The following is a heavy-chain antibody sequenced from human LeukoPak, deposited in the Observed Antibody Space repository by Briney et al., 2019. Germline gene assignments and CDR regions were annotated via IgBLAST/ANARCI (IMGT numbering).Heavy chain of an antibody. CDR3: AGPSANQLLSRVMVY. CDR2: IIPIFGTA. V-gene: IGHV1-69*05. J-gene: IGHJ4*02. Sequence: SVKVSCKASGGTFSSYAISWVRQAPGQGLEWVGGIIPIFGTANYAQKFQGRVTITTDESTSTAYMELSSLRSEDTAVYYCAGPSANQLLSRVMVYWGRGTLVTVSS. CDR1: GGTFSSYA. D-gene: IGHD2-2*01.